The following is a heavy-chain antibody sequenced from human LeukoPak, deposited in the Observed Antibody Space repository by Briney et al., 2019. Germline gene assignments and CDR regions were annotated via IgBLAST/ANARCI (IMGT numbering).Heavy chain of an antibody. D-gene: IGHD3-3*01. CDR2: IKGDGSTT. Sequence: GRSLRLSCAASGFTFSNYGMHWVRQAPGKEPVWVSNIKGDGSTTNYADSVKGRFTISRDNAKNTLYLQMNSLRAEDTAVYYCARGISKGSTWGQGILVTVSS. J-gene: IGHJ5*02. V-gene: IGHV3-74*01. CDR3: ARGISKGST. CDR1: GFTFSNYG.